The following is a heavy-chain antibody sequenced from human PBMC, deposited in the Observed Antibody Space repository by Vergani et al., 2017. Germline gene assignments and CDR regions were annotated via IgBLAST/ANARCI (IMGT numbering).Heavy chain of an antibody. D-gene: IGHD3-3*01. V-gene: IGHV4-34*01. CDR3: ARQRNYDFWSGYPNYYYYYMDV. Sequence: QVQLQQWGAGLLKPSETLSLTCAVYGGSFSGYYWSWIRQPPGKGLEWIGEINHSGSTNYNPSLKSGVTISVDTSKNQFSLKLSSVTAADTAVYYCARQRNYDFWSGYPNYYYYYMDVWGKGTTVTVSS. J-gene: IGHJ6*03. CDR2: INHSGST. CDR1: GGSFSGYY.